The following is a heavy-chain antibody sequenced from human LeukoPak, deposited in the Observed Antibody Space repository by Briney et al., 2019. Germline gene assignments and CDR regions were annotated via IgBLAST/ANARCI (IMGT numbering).Heavy chain of an antibody. Sequence: GASVKVSCKASGFTFTSSAVQWVRQARGQRLEWIGWIVVGSGNTNYAQKFQERVTITRDMSTSTAYMELSSLRSEDTAVYYCAAVGRGTAGGYYYYYYMDVWGKGTTVTVSS. J-gene: IGHJ6*03. CDR1: GFTFTSSA. CDR2: IVVGSGNT. D-gene: IGHD3-10*01. CDR3: AAVGRGTAGGYYYYYYMDV. V-gene: IGHV1-58*01.